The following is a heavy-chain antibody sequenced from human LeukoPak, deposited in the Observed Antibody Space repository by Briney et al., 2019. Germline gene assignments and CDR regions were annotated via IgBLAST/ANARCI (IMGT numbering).Heavy chain of an antibody. CDR1: GFISSSYW. D-gene: IGHD6-19*01. Sequence: GGSLRLSCAASGFISSSYWMNWVRQAPGKGLEWVANIKQDGSDKYYVDSVKGRFTISRDNAKNSLYLQMNSLRADDTAGYYCAGARDSSGWYRAYFDYWGQGTLVTVSS. J-gene: IGHJ4*02. CDR2: IKQDGSDK. V-gene: IGHV3-7*01. CDR3: AGARDSSGWYRAYFDY.